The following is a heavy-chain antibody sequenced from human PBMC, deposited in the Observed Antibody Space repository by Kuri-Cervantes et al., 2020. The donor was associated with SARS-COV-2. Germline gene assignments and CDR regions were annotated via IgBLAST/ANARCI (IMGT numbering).Heavy chain of an antibody. CDR1: GFTFSSYA. J-gene: IGHJ4*02. D-gene: IGHD2-21*01. CDR2: ISYDGSNK. V-gene: IGHV3-30-3*01. CDR3: AGERVGVHDY. Sequence: GESLKISCAASGFTFSSYAMHWVRQAPGKGLEWVAIISYDGSNKYYADSVKGRFTISRDNSKNTLYLQMNSLRPEDTAVYYCAGERVGVHDYWGQGTLVTVSS.